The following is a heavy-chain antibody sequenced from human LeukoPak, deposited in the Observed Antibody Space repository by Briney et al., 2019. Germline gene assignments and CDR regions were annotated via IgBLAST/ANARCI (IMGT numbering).Heavy chain of an antibody. CDR1: GGSISSSSYY. J-gene: IGHJ4*02. V-gene: IGHV4-39*07. D-gene: IGHD3-3*01. CDR2: IYYSGST. Sequence: PSETLSLTCTVSGGSISSSSYYWGWIRQPPGKGLEWIGSIYYSGSTYYNPSLKSRVTISVDTSKNQFSLKLSSVTAADTAVYYCARGYYDFWSGYYTHFDYWGQGTLVTVSS. CDR3: ARGYYDFWSGYYTHFDY.